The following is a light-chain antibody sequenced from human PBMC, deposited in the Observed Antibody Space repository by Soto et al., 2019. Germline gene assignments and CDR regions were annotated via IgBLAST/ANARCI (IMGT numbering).Light chain of an antibody. V-gene: IGKV1-12*01. CDR2: GAS. CDR1: QAISTS. Sequence: DIQMTQSPSSVSASVGDRVTIACRASQAISTSLAWYQQRPGKAPNLPIYGASTLQSGVPSRFSGSGSGTDFTLTISSLQPEDFATYYCQQAHRFPLTFGGGTKVEIK. CDR3: QQAHRFPLT. J-gene: IGKJ4*01.